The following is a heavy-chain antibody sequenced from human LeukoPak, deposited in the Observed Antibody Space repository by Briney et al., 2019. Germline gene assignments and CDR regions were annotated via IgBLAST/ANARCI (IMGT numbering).Heavy chain of an antibody. Sequence: GGSLRLSCAASGFTVSSFSMSWVRQAPGKGLEWVSYISSSSSTIYYADSVKGRFTISRDNAKNSLYLQMNSLRAEDTAVYYCARDQYVYGDGYNLADYWGQGTLVTVSS. J-gene: IGHJ4*02. CDR2: ISSSSSTI. CDR1: GFTVSSFS. CDR3: ARDQYVYGDGYNLADY. D-gene: IGHD5-24*01. V-gene: IGHV3-48*04.